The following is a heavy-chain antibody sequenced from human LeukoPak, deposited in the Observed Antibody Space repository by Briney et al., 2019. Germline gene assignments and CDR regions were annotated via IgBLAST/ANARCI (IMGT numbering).Heavy chain of an antibody. D-gene: IGHD5-18*01. V-gene: IGHV1-8*01. CDR3: ARGQRDSYATDDQYYYYYYYMDV. Sequence: GASVKVSCKASGYTFTSYDINWVRQAPGQGLEWMGWMNPNSGNTDYAQKFQGRVTINRNTSISTAYMELSSLRSEDTAVYYCARGQRDSYATDDQYYYYYYYMDVWGKGTTVTVSS. CDR1: GYTFTSYD. J-gene: IGHJ6*03. CDR2: MNPNSGNT.